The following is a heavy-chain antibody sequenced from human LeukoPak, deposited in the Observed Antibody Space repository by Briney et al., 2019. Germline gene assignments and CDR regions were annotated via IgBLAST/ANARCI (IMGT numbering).Heavy chain of an antibody. CDR1: GGSFSGYY. CDR2: ISHSGST. CDR3: ARRRPGLDAFDI. J-gene: IGHJ3*02. Sequence: SETLSLTCAVYGGSFSGYYWSWIRQPPGKGLEWIGEISHSGSTNYNPSLKSRVTISVDTSKNQFSLKLSSVTAADTAVYYCARRRPGLDAFDIWGQGTMVTVSS. V-gene: IGHV4-34*01. D-gene: IGHD7-27*01.